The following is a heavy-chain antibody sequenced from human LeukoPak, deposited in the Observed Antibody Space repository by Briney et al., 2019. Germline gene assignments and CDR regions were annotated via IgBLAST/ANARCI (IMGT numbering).Heavy chain of an antibody. D-gene: IGHD5-12*01. V-gene: IGHV3-74*01. J-gene: IGHJ4*02. Sequence: PGGSLGLSCAASGFTFSSYLMHWVRQAPGKGLVWVSRINSDGSSTSYADSVKGRFTISRDNAKNTLYLQMNSLRAEDTAVYYCARGPIKGGYSGYDLDYWGQGTLVTVSS. CDR1: GFTFSSYL. CDR2: INSDGSST. CDR3: ARGPIKGGYSGYDLDY.